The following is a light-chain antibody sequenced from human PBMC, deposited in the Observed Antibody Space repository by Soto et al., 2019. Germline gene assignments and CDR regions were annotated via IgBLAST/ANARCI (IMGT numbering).Light chain of an antibody. CDR3: QQTTTFPLT. J-gene: IGKJ4*01. V-gene: IGKV1-12*01. CDR2: RAS. CDR1: QGITSW. Sequence: DIQMTQSPSSVSASVGDGVTITCRASQGITSWLAWYQQKPGKAPKLLIYRASNLQSGVPSRFSGSGSGTDFTLTISGLQPADFATYYCQQTTTFPLTFGGGPKVEIK.